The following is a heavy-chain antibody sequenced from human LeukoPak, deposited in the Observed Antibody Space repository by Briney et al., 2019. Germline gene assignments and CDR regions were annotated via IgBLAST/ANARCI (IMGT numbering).Heavy chain of an antibody. CDR1: GYSFSSHW. D-gene: IGHD6-13*01. CDR3: ARRQLGSDTFDV. V-gene: IGHV5-51*01. CDR2: IDPGDSDT. Sequence: GESLRISCEGSGYSFSSHWIAWVRQRPGKGLEWMGIIDPGDSDTRYSPSFQGQVTVLADKSTRTAYVQWRSLDASDTAMYYCARRQLGSDTFDVWGQGTMVTV. J-gene: IGHJ3*01.